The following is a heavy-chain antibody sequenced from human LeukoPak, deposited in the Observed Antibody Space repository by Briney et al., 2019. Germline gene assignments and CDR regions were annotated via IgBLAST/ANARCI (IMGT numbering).Heavy chain of an antibody. CDR1: GGSISSYY. CDR2: IYYSGST. J-gene: IGHJ4*02. Sequence: PSETLSLTCTVSGGSISSYYWSWIRQPPGKGLEWIGYIYYSGSTNYNPSLKSRVTISVDTSKDQFSLKLSSVTAADTAMYYCARVSGYDWESFYDYWGQGSLVTVSS. V-gene: IGHV4-59*01. CDR3: ARVSGYDWESFYDY. D-gene: IGHD5-12*01.